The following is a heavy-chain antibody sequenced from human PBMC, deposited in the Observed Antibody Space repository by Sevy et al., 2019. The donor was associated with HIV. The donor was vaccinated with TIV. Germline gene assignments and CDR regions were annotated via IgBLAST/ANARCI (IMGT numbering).Heavy chain of an antibody. V-gene: IGHV4-59*08. J-gene: IGHJ4*02. CDR2: IYYNGNI. CDR1: GGSITSLY. Sequence: SETLSLTCTVSGGSITSLYWNWIRQPPGKGLEWMANIYYNGNINYNPSLKSRVTLYLDTSKNQFSLRLSSVTAADTAMYYCAGENAWGRGYSWGQGTLVTVSS. D-gene: IGHD1-26*01. CDR3: AGENAWGRGYS.